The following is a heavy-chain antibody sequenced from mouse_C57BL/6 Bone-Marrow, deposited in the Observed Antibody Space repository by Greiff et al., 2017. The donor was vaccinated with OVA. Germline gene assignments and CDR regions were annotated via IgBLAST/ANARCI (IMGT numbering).Heavy chain of an antibody. CDR3: ARSWLLRPFAY. Sequence: QVQLQQSGPGLVQPSQSLSITCTVSGFSLTSYGVHWVRQSPGKGLEWLGVIWSGGSTDYNAAFISRLSISKDNSKSQVFFKMNSLQADDTARYYCARSWLLRPFAYWGQGTLVTVSA. V-gene: IGHV2-2*01. CDR1: GFSLTSYG. CDR2: IWSGGST. D-gene: IGHD2-3*01. J-gene: IGHJ3*01.